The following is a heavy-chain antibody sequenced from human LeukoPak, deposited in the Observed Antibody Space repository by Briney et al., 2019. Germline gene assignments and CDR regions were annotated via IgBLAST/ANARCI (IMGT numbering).Heavy chain of an antibody. J-gene: IGHJ4*02. D-gene: IGHD3-22*01. CDR3: ARKSSGYYFDY. V-gene: IGHV2-70*04. CDR2: IDWDDEK. Sequence: SGPALVKPTQTLTLTCTFSGFSLSISGMRVSWIRQPPGKALEWLARIDWDDEKFYSTSLKTRLTISKDTSNNQVVLTMTNMDPVDTATYYCARKSSGYYFDYWGQGTLVTVSS. CDR1: GFSLSISGMR.